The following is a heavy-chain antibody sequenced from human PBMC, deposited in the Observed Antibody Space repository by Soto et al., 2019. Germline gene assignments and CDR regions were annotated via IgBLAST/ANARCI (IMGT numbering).Heavy chain of an antibody. D-gene: IGHD6-13*01. V-gene: IGHV4-31*03. J-gene: IGHJ5*02. CDR3: ARHVTAGIAAPEGASPYWFDP. CDR1: GGSINIGGYY. CDR2: IYYSGST. Sequence: SETLSLTCTVSGGSINIGGYYWSWIRQHPGKGLEWIGYIYYSGSTFYNPSLKSRVTISFDTSKNQFSLKLNSVTAADTAVYYCARHVTAGIAAPEGASPYWFDPWGQGTLVT.